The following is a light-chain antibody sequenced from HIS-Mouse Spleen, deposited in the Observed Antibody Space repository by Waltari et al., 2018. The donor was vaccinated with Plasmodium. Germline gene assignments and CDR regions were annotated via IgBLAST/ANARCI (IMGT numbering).Light chain of an antibody. V-gene: IGKV2D-29*02. Sequence: DIVMTQTPLSLSVTPGQPASISCKSSQSLLHSDGKTYLYWYLQKPGQSPQLLIYEVSNRCSGVPDRFSGSGSGTDFTLKISRVEAEDVGVYYCMQSIQLPVTFGGGTKVEIK. J-gene: IGKJ4*01. CDR2: EVS. CDR1: QSLLHSDGKTY. CDR3: MQSIQLPVT.